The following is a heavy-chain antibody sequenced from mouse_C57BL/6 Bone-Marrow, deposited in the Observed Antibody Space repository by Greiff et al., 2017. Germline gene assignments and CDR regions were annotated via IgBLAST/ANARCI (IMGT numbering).Heavy chain of an antibody. CDR1: GFTFSSYA. CDR2: ISDGGSYT. D-gene: IGHD2-2*01. CDR3: ARDGGPSTMVTPFAY. V-gene: IGHV5-4*01. Sequence: EVKLVESGGGLVKPGGSLKLSCAASGFTFSSYAMSWVRQTPEKRLEWVATISDGGSYTYYPDNVKGRFTMSRDNAKNNLYLQMGHLKSEDTAMYYCARDGGPSTMVTPFAYWGQGTLVTVSA. J-gene: IGHJ3*01.